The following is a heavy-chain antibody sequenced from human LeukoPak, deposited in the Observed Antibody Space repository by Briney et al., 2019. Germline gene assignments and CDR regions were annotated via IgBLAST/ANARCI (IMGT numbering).Heavy chain of an antibody. D-gene: IGHD5-18*01. V-gene: IGHV3-53*04. J-gene: IGHJ4*02. CDR1: GFTVSSNY. Sequence: AGGSLRLSCAASGFTVSSNYVSWVRQAPGKGLEWVSVIYSGGSTYYADSVKGRFTISRHNSKNTLYLQMNSLRAEDTAVYYCARGGYSYGFDYWGQGTLVTVSS. CDR3: ARGGYSYGFDY. CDR2: IYSGGST.